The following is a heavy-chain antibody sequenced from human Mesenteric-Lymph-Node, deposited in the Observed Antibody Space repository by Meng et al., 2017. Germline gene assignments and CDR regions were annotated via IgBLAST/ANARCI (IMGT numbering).Heavy chain of an antibody. V-gene: IGHV4-4*02. CDR1: GGSISSVYW. J-gene: IGHJ4*02. CDR3: ARGGYYSFDY. CDR2: IYHSGST. Sequence: QVEPQEAGAGLFKPSETLSLTCAGSGGSISSVYWLPWVRQSPGKGLEWIGEIYHSGSTNYNPSLKSRVTISVDKSKNQFSLKLTSVTAADTAVYYCARGGYYSFDYWGQGTLVTVSS. D-gene: IGHD5-18*01.